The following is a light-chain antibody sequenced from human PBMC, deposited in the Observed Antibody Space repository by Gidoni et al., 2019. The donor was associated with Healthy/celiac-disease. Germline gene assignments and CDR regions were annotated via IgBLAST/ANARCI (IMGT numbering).Light chain of an antibody. CDR3: SSYTSSSTLFYV. CDR1: SSDVGGYNY. V-gene: IGLV2-14*01. CDR2: EVS. J-gene: IGLJ1*01. Sequence: QSALTQPASVSGSPGQSLTISCTGTSSDVGGYNYVSWYQQHPGKAPKLMIDEVSNRPSGVANRFSGSKSGNTASLTISGLQAEDEADYYCSSYTSSSTLFYVFGTGTKVTVL.